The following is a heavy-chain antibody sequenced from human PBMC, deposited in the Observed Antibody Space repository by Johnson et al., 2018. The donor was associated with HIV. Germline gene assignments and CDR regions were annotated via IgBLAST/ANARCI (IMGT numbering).Heavy chain of an antibody. CDR3: TRQADI. CDR1: GFTFSNYV. V-gene: IGHV3-66*04. Sequence: VQLVESGGGVVQPGRSLRLSCAGTGFTFSNYVLHWVRQAPGKGLEWVSIIYSGGSTYYADSVKGRFTISRDSSKNTAYLQMNSLKTEDTAVYYCTRQADIWGQGTMVTVSS. J-gene: IGHJ3*02. CDR2: IYSGGST.